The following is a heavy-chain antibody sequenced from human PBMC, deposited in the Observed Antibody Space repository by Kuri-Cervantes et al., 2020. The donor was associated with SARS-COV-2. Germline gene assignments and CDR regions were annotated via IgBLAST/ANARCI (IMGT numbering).Heavy chain of an antibody. D-gene: IGHD5-18*01. CDR2: ISYDGSNK. CDR1: GFTFSSYA. V-gene: IGHV3-30*04. CDR3: ARVRGYSYFHYYYGMDV. Sequence: GESLKISCAASGFTFSSYAMHWVRQAPGKGLEWVAVISYDGSNKYYADSVKGRFTISRDNSKNTLYLQMNSLRAEDTAVYYCARVRGYSYFHYYYGMDVWGQGTTVTVSS. J-gene: IGHJ6*02.